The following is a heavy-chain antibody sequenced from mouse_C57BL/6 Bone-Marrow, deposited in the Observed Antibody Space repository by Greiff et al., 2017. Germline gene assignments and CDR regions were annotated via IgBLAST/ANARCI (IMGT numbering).Heavy chain of an antibody. CDR1: GYTFTSYW. Sequence: QVQLQQPGAELVKPGASVKMSCKASGYTFTSYWITWVKQRPGQGLEWIGDIYPGSGSTNYNEKFKSKATLTLDTSSSTAYMQISSLTSEDSAVYYCARGGLRRRGFAYWGQGTLVTVSA. V-gene: IGHV1-55*01. D-gene: IGHD2-4*01. CDR2: IYPGSGST. CDR3: ARGGLRRRGFAY. J-gene: IGHJ3*01.